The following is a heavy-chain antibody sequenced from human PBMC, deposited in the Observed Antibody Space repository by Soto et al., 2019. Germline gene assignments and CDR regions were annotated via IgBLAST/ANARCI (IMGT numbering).Heavy chain of an antibody. D-gene: IGHD3-3*01. Sequence: GASVKVSCKASGGTFSSYAISWVRQAPGQGLEWMGGIIPIFGTANYAQKFQGRVTITADESTSTAYMELSSLRSEDTAVYYCARDRRYDFWSGRLRNKKWYYGMDVWRQGITVTVS. CDR3: ARDRRYDFWSGRLRNKKWYYGMDV. CDR2: IIPIFGTA. CDR1: GGTFSSYA. V-gene: IGHV1-69*13. J-gene: IGHJ6*02.